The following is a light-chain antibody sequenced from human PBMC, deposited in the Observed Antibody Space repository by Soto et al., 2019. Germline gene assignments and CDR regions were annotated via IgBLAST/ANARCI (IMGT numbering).Light chain of an antibody. V-gene: IGKV2-28*01. J-gene: IGKJ3*01. CDR2: LGS. CDR1: QILLHTNGYNY. Sequence: ILLHPCPLSLPVTPVEPASISCRSSQILLHTNGYNYLDWYLQKPGQSPQLLIYLGSNRASGVPDRFSGSGSGTDFTLKISRVEAEDVGVYYCMQALQTPRFTFGPGTKVDIK. CDR3: MQALQTPRFT.